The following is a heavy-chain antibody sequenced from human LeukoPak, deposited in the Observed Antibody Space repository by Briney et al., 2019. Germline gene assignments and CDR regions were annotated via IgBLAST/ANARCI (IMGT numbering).Heavy chain of an antibody. CDR2: IDWDDDK. D-gene: IGHD3-22*01. CDR1: GFSLSTSGMR. V-gene: IGHV2-70*04. Sequence: SGPTLVNPTQTLTLTCTFSGFSLSTSGMRVSWIRQPPGKALEWLARIDWDDDKFYSTSLKTRLTISKDTSKTQVVLTMTNMDPVDAATYYCARTIYGSSGFYPYFDYWGQGTPVTVSS. CDR3: ARTIYGSSGFYPYFDY. J-gene: IGHJ4*02.